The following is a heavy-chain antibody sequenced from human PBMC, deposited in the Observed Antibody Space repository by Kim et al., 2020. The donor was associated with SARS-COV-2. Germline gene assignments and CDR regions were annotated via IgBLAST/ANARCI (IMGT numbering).Heavy chain of an antibody. CDR2: ISYSGST. CDR3: ARGGVKQWLGL. CDR1: GGSISTYY. D-gene: IGHD6-19*01. Sequence: SETLSLTCTVSGGSISTYYWNWIRQSPQKGLEWIGFISYSGSTNYNPSLKSRVAISVDSSKNQFSLNLSSVTAADTAVYYCARGGVKQWLGLWVRGTLVTVSS. V-gene: IGHV4-59*13. J-gene: IGHJ2*01.